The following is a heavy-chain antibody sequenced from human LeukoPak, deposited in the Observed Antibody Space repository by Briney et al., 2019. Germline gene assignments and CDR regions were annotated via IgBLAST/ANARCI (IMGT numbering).Heavy chain of an antibody. CDR3: AKDPLPGMDV. Sequence: TGGSLRLSCAASGFTFSSYGMHWVRQARGKGLEWVSAISGSGGSTYYADSVKGRFTISRDNSKNTLYLQMNSLRAEDTAVYYCAKDPLPGMDVWGQGTTVTVSS. V-gene: IGHV3-23*01. CDR2: ISGSGGST. J-gene: IGHJ6*02. CDR1: GFTFSSYG.